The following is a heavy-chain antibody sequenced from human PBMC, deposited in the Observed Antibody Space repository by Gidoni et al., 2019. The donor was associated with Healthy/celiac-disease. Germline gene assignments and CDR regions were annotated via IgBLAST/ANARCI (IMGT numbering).Heavy chain of an antibody. J-gene: IGHJ5*02. CDR2: ISGSGGST. Sequence: EVQLLESGGGLVQPGGSLRLSCAASGFTFSSYAMSWVRQAPGKGLGWVSAISGSGGSTYYADSVKGRFTISRDNSKNTLYLQMNSLRAEDTAVYYCAKDRIPPARASRYSYGYTSEFDPWGQGTLVTVSS. V-gene: IGHV3-23*01. CDR3: AKDRIPPARASRYSYGYTSEFDP. CDR1: GFTFSSYA. D-gene: IGHD5-18*01.